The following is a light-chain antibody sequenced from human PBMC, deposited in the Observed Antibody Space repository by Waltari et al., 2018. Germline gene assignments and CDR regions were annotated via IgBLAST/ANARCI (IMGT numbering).Light chain of an antibody. J-gene: IGKJ3*01. CDR1: QSISSQ. CDR2: GAS. Sequence: EIVMTQSPATLSVSPGERDTLSCRASQSISSQLAWYQQKPGQAPRLLIYGASTRATGIPARFSGSGSGTEFTLTISSLQSEDFAVYFCLQYHESPPITFGPGTKVDIK. V-gene: IGKV3-15*01. CDR3: LQYHESPPIT.